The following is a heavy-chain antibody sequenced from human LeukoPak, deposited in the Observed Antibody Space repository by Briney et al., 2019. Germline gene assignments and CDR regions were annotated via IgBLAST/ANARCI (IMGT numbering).Heavy chain of an antibody. CDR2: FDPEDGET. CDR1: GYTLTELS. D-gene: IGHD3-3*01. V-gene: IGHV1-24*01. J-gene: IGHJ5*02. Sequence: ASVTVSCKVSGYTLTELSMHWVRQAPGKGLEWMGGFDPEDGETIYAQKFQGRVTMTEDTSTDTAYMELSSLRSEDTAVYYCATAVLRFLEVSRGFDPWGQGTLVTVSS. CDR3: ATAVLRFLEVSRGFDP.